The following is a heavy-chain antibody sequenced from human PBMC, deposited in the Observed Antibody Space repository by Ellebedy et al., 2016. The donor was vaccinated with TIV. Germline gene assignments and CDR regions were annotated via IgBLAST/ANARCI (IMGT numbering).Heavy chain of an antibody. CDR1: RGTFSSYA. V-gene: IGHV1-69*13. Sequence: SVKVSXKASRGTFSSYAISWVRQAPGQGLEWMGGIIPIFGTANYAQKFQGRVTITADESTSTAYMELSSLRSEDTAVYYCAIHSGKGYYDSSGRYYYGMDVWGQGTTVTVSS. J-gene: IGHJ6*02. CDR3: AIHSGKGYYDSSGRYYYGMDV. CDR2: IIPIFGTA. D-gene: IGHD3-22*01.